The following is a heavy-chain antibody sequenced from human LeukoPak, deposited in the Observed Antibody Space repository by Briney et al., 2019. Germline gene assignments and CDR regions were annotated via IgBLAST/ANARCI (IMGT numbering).Heavy chain of an antibody. J-gene: IGHJ5*02. CDR2: IYYSGST. CDR1: GGSFSGYY. V-gene: IGHV4-34*01. D-gene: IGHD1-26*01. Sequence: SETLSLTCAVYGGSFSGYYWSWIRQPPGKGLEWIGRIYYSGSTYYNPSLKSRVTILLDTSKNQFSLKLSSVTAADTAVYYCAVGGRVGATSNWFDPWGQGTLVTVSS. CDR3: AVGGRVGATSNWFDP.